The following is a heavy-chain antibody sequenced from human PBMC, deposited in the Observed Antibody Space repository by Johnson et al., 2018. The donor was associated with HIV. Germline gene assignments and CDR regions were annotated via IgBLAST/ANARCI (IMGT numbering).Heavy chain of an antibody. J-gene: IGHJ3*02. CDR1: GFAFGSYW. Sequence: VQVVESGGGLVQPGGSLRLSCAASGFAFGSYWMHWVRQAPGKGLQWVANINQYGSEEYYVDSVKGRFTISRDNAKNSMYLQMNTLNAEDTAVYYCASSTVMRTDDAFDIWGQGTVVTVSP. CDR2: INQYGSEE. D-gene: IGHD4-11*01. CDR3: ASSTVMRTDDAFDI. V-gene: IGHV3-7*05.